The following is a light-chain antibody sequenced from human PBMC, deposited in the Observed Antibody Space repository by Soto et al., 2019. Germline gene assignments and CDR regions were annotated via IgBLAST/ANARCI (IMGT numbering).Light chain of an antibody. CDR2: GAS. V-gene: IGKV3D-20*02. CDR3: QQRSNWYT. CDR1: RGVSSNF. Sequence: EIVLTQSPGTLSLSPGERATLSCRASRGVSSNFFAWYQQKPGQAPRLVIYGASSRPTGIPDRFSGSGSETDFTLTISSLEPEDFAVYYCQQRSNWYTFGQGTKLEIK. J-gene: IGKJ2*01.